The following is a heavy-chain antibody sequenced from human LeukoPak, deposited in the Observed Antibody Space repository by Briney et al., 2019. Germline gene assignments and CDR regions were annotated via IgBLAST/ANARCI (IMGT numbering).Heavy chain of an antibody. CDR2: IYENGGTT. J-gene: IGHJ4*02. CDR1: RFTFRSHA. Sequence: RAGGSLRLSCVGSRFTFRSHAMSWVRQAPEKGLEFVSGIYENGGTTYYADSVKGRFSISRDNSKNTLYLQMDSLRGEDTAVYYSAKDFRIGYSAHFDYWGQGALVTVSS. V-gene: IGHV3-23*01. CDR3: AKDFRIGYSAHFDY. D-gene: IGHD2-21*01.